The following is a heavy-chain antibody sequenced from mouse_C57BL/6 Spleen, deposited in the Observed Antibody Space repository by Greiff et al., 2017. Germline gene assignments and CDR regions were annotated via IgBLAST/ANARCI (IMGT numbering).Heavy chain of an antibody. J-gene: IGHJ4*01. Sequence: QVQLQQSGAELAKPGASVKLSCKASGYTFTSYWMHWVKQRPGQGLEWIGYINPSSGYTKYNQKVKDKATLTADKSSSTAYMQLSSLTYEDSAVYYCARSYAPRLRPYYAMDYWGQGTSVTVSS. CDR2: INPSSGYT. V-gene: IGHV1-7*01. CDR3: ARSYAPRLRPYYAMDY. D-gene: IGHD2-4*01. CDR1: GYTFTSYW.